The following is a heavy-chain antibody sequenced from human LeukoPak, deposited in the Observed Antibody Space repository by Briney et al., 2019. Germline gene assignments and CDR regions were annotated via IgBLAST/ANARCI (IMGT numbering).Heavy chain of an antibody. Sequence: GSLRLSCAASGFTFSSYAMSWVRQAPGKGLEWVSAISSSGGSTYYADSVKGRFTISRDNSKNTLHLQMNSLRAEDTAVYYCARINSGSPSCDYWGQGTLVTVSS. CDR1: GFTFSSYA. V-gene: IGHV3-23*01. CDR2: ISSSGGST. CDR3: ARINSGSPSCDY. D-gene: IGHD1-26*01. J-gene: IGHJ4*02.